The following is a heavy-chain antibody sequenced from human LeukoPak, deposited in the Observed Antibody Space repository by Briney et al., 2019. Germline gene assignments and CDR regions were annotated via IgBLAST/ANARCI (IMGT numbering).Heavy chain of an antibody. CDR3: ARSLNYYSGNYQLYDY. V-gene: IGHV1-18*01. CDR2: ISGYNGNT. J-gene: IGHJ4*02. Sequence: ASVKVSCKASGYTFTNYGISWVRRAPGQALEWMGWISGYNGNTKYAQKFQGRVTMTTDTSTSTAYMELRSLRSDDTAVYYCARSLNYYSGNYQLYDYWGQGTLVTVSS. D-gene: IGHD1-26*01. CDR1: GYTFTNYG.